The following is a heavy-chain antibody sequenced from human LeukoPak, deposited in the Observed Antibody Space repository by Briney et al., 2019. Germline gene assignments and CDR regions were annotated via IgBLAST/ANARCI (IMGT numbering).Heavy chain of an antibody. J-gene: IGHJ4*02. Sequence: SETLSLTCIVSGVSISSYSWNWIRQSPGKGLEWVGYISHSGTTSYNSYLRSRVTISVDTSKNHLSLKLTSATAADTAVYYCARWDDSAWAFGNWGPGTLVTVSS. CDR3: ARWDDSAWAFGN. CDR2: ISHSGTT. D-gene: IGHD6-19*01. V-gene: IGHV4-59*08. CDR1: GVSISSYS.